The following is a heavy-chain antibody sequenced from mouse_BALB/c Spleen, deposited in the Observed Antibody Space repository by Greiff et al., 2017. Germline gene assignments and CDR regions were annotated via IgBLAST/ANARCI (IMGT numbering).Heavy chain of an antibody. CDR1: GYTFTSYV. V-gene: IGHV1-14*01. CDR3: ARGQYGNYGGSMDY. J-gene: IGHJ4*01. D-gene: IGHD2-10*02. CDR2: INPYNDGT. Sequence: QLVESGPELVKPGASVKMSCKASGYTFTSYVMHWVKQKPGQGLEWIGYINPYNDGTKYNEKFKGKATLTSDKSSSTAYMELSSLTSEDSAVYYCARGQYGNYGGSMDYWGQGTSVTVSS.